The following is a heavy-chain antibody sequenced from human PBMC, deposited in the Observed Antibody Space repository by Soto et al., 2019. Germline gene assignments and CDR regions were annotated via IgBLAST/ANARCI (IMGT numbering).Heavy chain of an antibody. Sequence: SVKVSCKRAGYTFNTYYLHWGRQAPGQGLEWMGGIIPIFGTANYAQKFQGRVTITADESTSTAYMELSSLRSEDTAVYYCARDLESDAFDIWGQGTMVTVSS. CDR2: IIPIFGTA. J-gene: IGHJ3*02. CDR1: GYTFNTYY. V-gene: IGHV1-69*13. CDR3: ARDLESDAFDI.